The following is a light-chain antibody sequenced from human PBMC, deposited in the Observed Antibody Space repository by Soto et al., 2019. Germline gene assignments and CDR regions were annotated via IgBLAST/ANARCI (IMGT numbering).Light chain of an antibody. CDR2: DAS. CDR3: QQYDSYSWT. V-gene: IGKV1-5*01. Sequence: DIQMNQSPSTLSASVEDRVTITCRARQSISIWLAWYQKKPGKAPKLLIYDASSLESGVPSRFSGSGSGTEFTLTISSLQTDDFATYYCQQYDSYSWTFGQGTKVDIK. J-gene: IGKJ1*01. CDR1: QSISIW.